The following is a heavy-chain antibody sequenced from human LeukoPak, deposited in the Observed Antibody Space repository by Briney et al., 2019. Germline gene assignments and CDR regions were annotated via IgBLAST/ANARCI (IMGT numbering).Heavy chain of an antibody. CDR2: IYSGGNT. J-gene: IGHJ4*02. D-gene: IGHD3-22*01. CDR3: TREVGEVVVPTPGYFDY. V-gene: IGHV3-66*02. Sequence: TGGSLRLSCAASGFTVTSNYMSWVRQAPGKGLEWVSVIYSGGNTYYADSVKGRFTISRDNSENTLYLQMNSLRAEDTAVYYCTREVGEVVVPTPGYFDYWGQGTLVTVSS. CDR1: GFTVTSNY.